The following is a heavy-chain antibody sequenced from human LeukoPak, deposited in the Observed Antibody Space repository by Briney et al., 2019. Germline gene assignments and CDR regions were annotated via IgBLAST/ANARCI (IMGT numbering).Heavy chain of an antibody. D-gene: IGHD2-21*02. CDR3: ARGPALPYFDY. Sequence: SQTLSLTCTVSGGSISSGGYYWSWIRQHPGKGLEWIGYIYYSGSTYYNPSLESRVTISVDTSKNQFSLKLSSVTAADTAVYYCARGPALPYFDYWGQGTLVTVSS. CDR1: GGSISSGGYY. CDR2: IYYSGST. J-gene: IGHJ4*02. V-gene: IGHV4-31*03.